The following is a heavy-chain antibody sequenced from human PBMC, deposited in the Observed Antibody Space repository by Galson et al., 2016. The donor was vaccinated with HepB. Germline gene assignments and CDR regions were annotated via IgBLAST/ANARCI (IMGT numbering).Heavy chain of an antibody. CDR1: GFSFNTQW. CDR3: VRCVDTHMGGRYHYGMDV. D-gene: IGHD5-18*01. Sequence: SLRLSCAASGFSFNTQWMNWVRQAPGKGLEWVANIRKDGTEKNYADSVKGRFAISRDNPKNTLYLQMNILRVEDTAVYYCVRCVDTHMGGRYHYGMDVWGQGTTVIVSS. V-gene: IGHV3-7*01. J-gene: IGHJ6*02. CDR2: IRKDGTEK.